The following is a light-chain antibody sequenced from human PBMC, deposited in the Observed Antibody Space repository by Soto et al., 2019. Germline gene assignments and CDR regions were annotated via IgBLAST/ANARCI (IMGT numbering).Light chain of an antibody. CDR2: TAS. CDR3: QKYDSAPT. Sequence: DIQMTQSPSSLSASVGDRVTITFRPSQGIGTSLAWYQQKPGAVPKLLIHTASTLQSGVPSRFSGSGSGTDFTLTISSLQPEDVATYYCQKYDSAPTFGPGTKVDIK. CDR1: QGIGTS. J-gene: IGKJ1*01. V-gene: IGKV1-27*01.